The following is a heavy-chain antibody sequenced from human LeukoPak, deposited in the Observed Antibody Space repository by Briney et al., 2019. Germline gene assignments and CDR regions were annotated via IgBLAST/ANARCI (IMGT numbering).Heavy chain of an antibody. J-gene: IGHJ4*02. D-gene: IGHD6-19*01. CDR1: GYTFTGYY. Sequence: GASVKVSCKASGYTFTGYYLRWVRQAPGQGLEWMAWINPNSGGTNYAQKFQGRVTMTRDMSTSTVYMELSSLRSEDTAVYYCARGYSSGWGFDYWGQGTLVTVSS. V-gene: IGHV1-2*02. CDR2: INPNSGGT. CDR3: ARGYSSGWGFDY.